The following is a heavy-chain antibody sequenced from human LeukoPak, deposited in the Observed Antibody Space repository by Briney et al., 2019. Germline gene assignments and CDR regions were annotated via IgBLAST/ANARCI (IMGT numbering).Heavy chain of an antibody. J-gene: IGHJ4*02. V-gene: IGHV1-46*01. Sequence: ASVKVSCKASGYTFTSYYMHWVRQAPGQGLEWMGIINPSGGSTSYAQKFQGRVTMTRDTSTRTVYMELSSLRSEDTAVYYCSCYYGSGRAPAIDYWGQGTLVTVSS. D-gene: IGHD3-10*01. CDR3: SCYYGSGRAPAIDY. CDR2: INPSGGST. CDR1: GYTFTSYY.